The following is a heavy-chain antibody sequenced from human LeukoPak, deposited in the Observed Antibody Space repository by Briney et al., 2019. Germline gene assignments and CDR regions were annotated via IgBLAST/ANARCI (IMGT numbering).Heavy chain of an antibody. CDR2: IIPIFGTA. CDR1: GGTFSSYA. Sequence: GASVKVSCKASGGTFSSYAISWVRQAPGQGLEWMGGIIPIFGTANYAQKFQGRVTITTDESTSTAYMELSSLRSEDTAVYYCARGTREYDFWSGYFDYWGQGTLATVSS. V-gene: IGHV1-69*05. J-gene: IGHJ4*02. CDR3: ARGTREYDFWSGYFDY. D-gene: IGHD3-3*01.